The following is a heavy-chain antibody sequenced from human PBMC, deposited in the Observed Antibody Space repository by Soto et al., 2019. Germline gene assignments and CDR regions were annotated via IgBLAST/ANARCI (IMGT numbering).Heavy chain of an antibody. CDR3: ARGRVVVPAAVMFNCLDP. D-gene: IGHD2-2*01. V-gene: IGHV1-58*01. CDR2: IVVGSGNT. Sequence: SVKVSCKASGFTFTSSAVQWVRQALGQRLEWIGWIVVGSGNTNYAQKFQERVTITRDMSTSTAYMELSSLRSEDTAVYYCARGRVVVPAAVMFNCLDPWGQGALVTVSS. CDR1: GFTFTSSA. J-gene: IGHJ5*02.